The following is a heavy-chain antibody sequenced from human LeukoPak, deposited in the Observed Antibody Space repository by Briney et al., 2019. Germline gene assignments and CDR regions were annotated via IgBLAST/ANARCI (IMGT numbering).Heavy chain of an antibody. V-gene: IGHV3-30*03. Sequence: GGSLRLSCAASGFTFSSCGMHWVRQAPGRGLEWVAFMSYDGTYKYYADSVKGRFTISRDNSKNTLYLQMNSLRAEDTAVYYCAREGDIAMVSSDSGAFDYWGQGTLVTVSS. CDR3: AREGDIAMVSSDSGAFDY. D-gene: IGHD5-18*01. CDR1: GFTFSSCG. CDR2: MSYDGTYK. J-gene: IGHJ4*02.